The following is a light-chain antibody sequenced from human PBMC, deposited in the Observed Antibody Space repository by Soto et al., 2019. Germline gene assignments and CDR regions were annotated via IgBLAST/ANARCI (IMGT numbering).Light chain of an antibody. Sequence: DIPMTQSPSSLSASVGEPVTITCRSSQSISYNLNWSQQKPGKAPTRLIYAASSLQSGVPYRFGGSGSGTDFTLTISRLQREDLATYYCQQGLTTPLTFGGGTKVEIK. CDR1: QSISYN. CDR2: AAS. V-gene: IGKV1-39*01. J-gene: IGKJ4*01. CDR3: QQGLTTPLT.